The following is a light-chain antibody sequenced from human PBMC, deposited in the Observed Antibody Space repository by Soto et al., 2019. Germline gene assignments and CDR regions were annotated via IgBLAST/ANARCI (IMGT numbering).Light chain of an antibody. Sequence: EIVMTQTPLSLSVTPGQPASISCKSSQSLLHVDGKTYLFWFLQKPDQPPQLLIYGVSNRFSGGPDRLSGSGSGTDFTLKISRVEAEDVGVYYCLQSIQVPITCGQGTRLEIK. CDR2: GVS. J-gene: IGKJ5*01. CDR1: QSLLHVDGKTY. CDR3: LQSIQVPIT. V-gene: IGKV2D-29*01.